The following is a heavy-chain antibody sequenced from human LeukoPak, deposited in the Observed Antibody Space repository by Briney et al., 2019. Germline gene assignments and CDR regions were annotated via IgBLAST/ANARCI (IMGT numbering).Heavy chain of an antibody. D-gene: IGHD6-6*01. Sequence: GGSLRLSCAVSGVTFSGFWMSWSRQAPGKGLEWVASINSDGSEGYYADVVKGRFTISRDNAKNSLYLQINSLRAEDTAVYYCARSSYSSSSSVWGQGTMVTVSS. V-gene: IGHV3-7*03. J-gene: IGHJ3*01. CDR3: ARSSYSSSSSV. CDR2: INSDGSEG. CDR1: GVTFSGFW.